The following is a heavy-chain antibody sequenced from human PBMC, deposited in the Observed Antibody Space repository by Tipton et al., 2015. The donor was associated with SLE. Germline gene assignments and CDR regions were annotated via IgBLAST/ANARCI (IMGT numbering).Heavy chain of an antibody. V-gene: IGHV4-39*01. CDR1: GGSISSSSYY. CDR3: ARGEGGWCFDL. Sequence: TPSLTCTVSGGSISSSSYYWGWIRQPPGKGLEWIGSIYYSGTTHYNPSLKSRVTISVDTSKNQFSLKLSSVTAADTAVYYCARGEGGWCFDLWGRGTLVTVSS. J-gene: IGHJ2*01. D-gene: IGHD3-10*01. CDR2: IYYSGTT.